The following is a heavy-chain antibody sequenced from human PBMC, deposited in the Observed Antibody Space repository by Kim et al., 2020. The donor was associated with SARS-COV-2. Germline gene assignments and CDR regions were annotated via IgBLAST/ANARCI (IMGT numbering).Heavy chain of an antibody. CDR1: GGTFSSYA. J-gene: IGHJ2*01. Sequence: SVKVSCKASGGTFSSYAISWVRQAPGQGLEWMGGIIPIFGTANYAQKFQGRVTITADESTSTAYMELSSLRSEDTAVYYCAKNGYSGYDPNWYFDLWGRGTLVTVSS. CDR3: AKNGYSGYDPNWYFDL. CDR2: IIPIFGTA. V-gene: IGHV1-69*13. D-gene: IGHD5-12*01.